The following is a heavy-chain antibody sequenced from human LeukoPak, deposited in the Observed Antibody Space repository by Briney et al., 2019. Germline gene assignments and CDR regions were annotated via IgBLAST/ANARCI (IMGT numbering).Heavy chain of an antibody. J-gene: IGHJ5*02. Sequence: ASVKVSCKGSGSGFTIYGIGWVRQMPGKGLEWMGIIYPGDSDTRYSPSFQGQVTISADKSISTAYLQWSSLMASDNAMYYCARRDCSSTSCQGFDPWGQGTLVTVSS. CDR3: ARRDCSSTSCQGFDP. D-gene: IGHD2-2*01. V-gene: IGHV5-51*01. CDR1: GSGFTIYG. CDR2: IYPGDSDT.